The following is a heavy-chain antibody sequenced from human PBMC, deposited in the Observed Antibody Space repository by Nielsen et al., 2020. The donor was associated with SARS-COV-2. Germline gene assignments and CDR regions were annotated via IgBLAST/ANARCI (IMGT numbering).Heavy chain of an antibody. CDR2: IIPIFGTA. V-gene: IGHV1-69*01. J-gene: IGHJ5*02. D-gene: IGHD6-6*01. CDR3: ARHDWRYSSSLTWFDP. Sequence: WVGQAPGQGLEWMGGIIPIFGTANYAQKFQGRVTITADESTSTAYMELSSLRSEDTAVYYCARHDWRYSSSLTWFDPWGQGTLVTVSS.